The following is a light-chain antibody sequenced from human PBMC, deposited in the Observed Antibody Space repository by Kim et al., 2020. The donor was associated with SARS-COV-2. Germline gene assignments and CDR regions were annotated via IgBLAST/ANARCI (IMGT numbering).Light chain of an antibody. Sequence: SSELTQDPAVSVALGQTVRIKCQGDSLRSYYASWYQQKPGQAPVLIIYGRNNRPSGNPDRFSGSTSGNTASLTITGAQAEDEADYYCKSRDSSGNVVFGGGTQLTVL. CDR1: SLRSYY. J-gene: IGLJ2*01. CDR2: GRN. V-gene: IGLV3-19*01. CDR3: KSRDSSGNVV.